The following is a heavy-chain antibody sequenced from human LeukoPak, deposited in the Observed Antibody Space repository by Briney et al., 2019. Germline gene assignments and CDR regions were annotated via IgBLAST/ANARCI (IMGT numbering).Heavy chain of an antibody. V-gene: IGHV1-8*01. Sequence: ASVKVSCKASGYTFTSYDINWVRQATGQGLEWMGWMNPNSGNTDYAQKFQGRVTMTRNTSISTAYMELSSLRSEDTAVYYCASLVRGYSYGYHYYYMDVWGKGTTVTVSS. CDR1: GYTFTSYD. CDR2: MNPNSGNT. D-gene: IGHD5-18*01. J-gene: IGHJ6*03. CDR3: ASLVRGYSYGYHYYYMDV.